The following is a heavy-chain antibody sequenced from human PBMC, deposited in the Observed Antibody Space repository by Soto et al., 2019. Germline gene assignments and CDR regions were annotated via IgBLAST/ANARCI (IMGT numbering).Heavy chain of an antibody. Sequence: EVKVLESGGDLVQPGGSLRLSCAASGLTIRNYAMSWVRQAPGKALEWVSGISGSSDRTYYADSVKGRFTISKDTSSNTLYLQMNSLIVEDTAVYHCEGSWTWGQGTMVTVSS. CDR1: GLTIRNYA. CDR2: ISGSSDRT. V-gene: IGHV3-23*01. D-gene: IGHD5-12*01. CDR3: EGSWT. J-gene: IGHJ3*01.